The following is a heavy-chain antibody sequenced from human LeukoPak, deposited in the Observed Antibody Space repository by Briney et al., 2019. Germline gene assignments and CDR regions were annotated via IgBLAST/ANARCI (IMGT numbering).Heavy chain of an antibody. V-gene: IGHV1-69*13. J-gene: IGHJ3*02. Sequence: SVKVSCKASGYTFTSYAISWVRQAPGQGLEWMGGIIPIFGTANYAQKFQGRVTITADESTSTAYMELSSLRSEDTAVYYCARDDSGSYGPDDAFDIWGQGTMVTVSS. CDR3: ARDDSGSYGPDDAFDI. D-gene: IGHD1-26*01. CDR2: IIPIFGTA. CDR1: GYTFTSYA.